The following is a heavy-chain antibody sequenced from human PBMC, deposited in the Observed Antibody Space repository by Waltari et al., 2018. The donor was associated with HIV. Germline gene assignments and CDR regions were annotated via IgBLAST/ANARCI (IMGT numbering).Heavy chain of an antibody. J-gene: IGHJ3*01. CDR3: ARVLIGADNSFDF. CDR1: GYNFGSYW. V-gene: IGHV5-51*01. CDR2: IYPGDSET. D-gene: IGHD2-21*01. Sequence: EVQLVQSGPEVKKPGESAKVSCRLSGYNFGSYWIGWVRQMSGKGLEWMGIIYPGDSETRYNPSFQGKVTISADTSINTAYLQWHRLQASDTAVYYCARVLIGADNSFDFWGQGTMVTVSS.